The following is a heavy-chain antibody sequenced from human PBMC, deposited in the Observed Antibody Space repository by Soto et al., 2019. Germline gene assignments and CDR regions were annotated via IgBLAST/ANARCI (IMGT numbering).Heavy chain of an antibody. CDR1: GFTFDDYA. J-gene: IGHJ1*01. V-gene: IGHV3-9*01. Sequence: EVQLVESGGGLVQPGRSLRLSCAASGFTFDDYAMHWVRQAPGKGLEWVSGISWNSGSIGYADSVKGRFTISRDNAKNSLDLQMNSLRAEDTALYYCAKGSYYDSGEYFQHWGQGTLVTVSS. CDR3: AKGSYYDSGEYFQH. CDR2: ISWNSGSI. D-gene: IGHD3-22*01.